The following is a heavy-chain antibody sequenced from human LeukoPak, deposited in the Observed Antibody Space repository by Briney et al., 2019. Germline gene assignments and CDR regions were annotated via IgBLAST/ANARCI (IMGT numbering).Heavy chain of an antibody. CDR2: ISSRSGTI. D-gene: IGHD5-12*01. V-gene: IGHV3-11*01. Sequence: GGSLRLSCAASGFSISDYYMSWIRQAPGKGLEWISYISSRSGTIYYADSVKGRFTISRDIPHNSLYLQMNSLRADDTAVYYCASAIVATDQDPPFDYWGQGTLVTVSS. CDR1: GFSISDYY. J-gene: IGHJ4*02. CDR3: ASAIVATDQDPPFDY.